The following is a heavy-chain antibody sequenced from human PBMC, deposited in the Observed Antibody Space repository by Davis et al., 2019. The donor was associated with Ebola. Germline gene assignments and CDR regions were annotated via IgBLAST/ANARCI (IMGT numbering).Heavy chain of an antibody. D-gene: IGHD3-22*01. CDR2: INHSGST. V-gene: IGHV4-34*01. Sequence: MPGGSLRLSCAVYGGSFSGYYWSWIRQPPGKGLEWIGEINHSGSTNYNPSLKSRVTISVDTSKNQFSLKLSSVTAADTAVYYCARGKNRYYYDSSGYRQYFDYWGQGTLVTVSS. CDR3: ARGKNRYYYDSSGYRQYFDY. CDR1: GGSFSGYY. J-gene: IGHJ4*02.